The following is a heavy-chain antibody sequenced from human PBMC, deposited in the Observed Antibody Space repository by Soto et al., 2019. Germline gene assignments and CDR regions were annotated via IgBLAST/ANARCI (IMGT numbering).Heavy chain of an antibody. D-gene: IGHD2-15*01. J-gene: IGHJ5*02. Sequence: ASVKVSCKASGYTFTTYYLHWVRRAPGQDLEWMGWINPNSGMTNSAQKFQGRVTMTRDTSITTAYMELSRLNSDDTAVYYCARYLVVVAATQYNWFDPWGQGTLVTVSS. CDR3: ARYLVVVAATQYNWFDP. V-gene: IGHV1-2*02. CDR1: GYTFTTYY. CDR2: INPNSGMT.